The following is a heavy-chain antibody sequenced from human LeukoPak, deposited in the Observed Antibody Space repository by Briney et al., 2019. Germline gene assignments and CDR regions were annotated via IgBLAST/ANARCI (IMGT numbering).Heavy chain of an antibody. CDR3: ARHRRTIVGATHPDY. J-gene: IGHJ4*02. V-gene: IGHV5-51*01. CDR1: GYSFTSYW. Sequence: GESLKISCKGSGYSFTSYWIGWVRQMLGKGLEWMGIIYPGDSDTRYSPSFQGQVTISADKSISTAYLQWSSLKASDTAMYYCARHRRTIVGATHPDYWGQGTLVTVSS. D-gene: IGHD1-26*01. CDR2: IYPGDSDT.